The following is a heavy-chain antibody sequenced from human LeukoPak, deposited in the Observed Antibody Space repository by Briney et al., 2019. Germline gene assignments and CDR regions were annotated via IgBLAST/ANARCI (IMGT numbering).Heavy chain of an antibody. CDR3: SLEYSSSSKLFWFDL. CDR1: GYTFTGYY. Sequence: ASVKVSCKASGYTFTGYYMHWVRQAPGQGLEGMGRINPNSGGTNYAQKFQRRVTMTRDTSISTAYMELSRLRSDGTAVYYCSLEYSSSSKLFWFDLWAEGTLVTVSS. J-gene: IGHJ5*02. CDR2: INPNSGGT. D-gene: IGHD6-6*01. V-gene: IGHV1-2*06.